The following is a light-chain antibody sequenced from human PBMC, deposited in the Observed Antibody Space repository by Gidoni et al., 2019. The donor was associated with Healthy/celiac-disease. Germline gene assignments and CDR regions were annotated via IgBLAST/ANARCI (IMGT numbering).Light chain of an antibody. CDR1: SSNIWAGYD. V-gene: IGLV1-40*01. Sequence: QSVLTQPPSVSGALGQRVTISCTGSSSNIWAGYDVHWYQQLPGTAPKLLLYGNSNRPSGVPDRFSGSKSGTSASLAITGLQAEDEADYYCQSYDSSLSVVFGGGTKLTVL. CDR3: QSYDSSLSVV. CDR2: GNS. J-gene: IGLJ2*01.